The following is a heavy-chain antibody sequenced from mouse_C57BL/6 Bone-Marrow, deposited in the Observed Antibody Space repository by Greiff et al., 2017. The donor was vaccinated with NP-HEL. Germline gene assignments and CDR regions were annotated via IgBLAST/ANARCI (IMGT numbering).Heavy chain of an antibody. CDR1: GYTFTSYL. CDR2: IHPNSGST. J-gene: IGHJ2*01. V-gene: IGHV1-64*01. Sequence: QVQLQQPGAELVKPGASVKLSCKASGYTFTSYLMHWVKQRPGQGLEWIGMIHPNSGSTNYNEKFKSKATLTVDKSSSTAYMQLSSLTSEDSAVYYCARPPIYYDFDYWDQGTTLTVSS. D-gene: IGHD2-4*01. CDR3: ARPPIYYDFDY.